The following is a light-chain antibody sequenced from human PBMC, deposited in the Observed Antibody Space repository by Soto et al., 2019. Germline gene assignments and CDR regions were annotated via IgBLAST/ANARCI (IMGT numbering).Light chain of an antibody. CDR1: QGVSSY. Sequence: EIVLTQSPATLSLSPGERATLSCRASQGVSSYLAWYQHKPGKPPRLLIYDASNLAIGIPARFSGGGAGTAVTILISSLEPEDFAVYYCHQRSNWPPNTFGQGTKLEIK. J-gene: IGKJ2*01. CDR3: HQRSNWPPNT. CDR2: DAS. V-gene: IGKV3-11*01.